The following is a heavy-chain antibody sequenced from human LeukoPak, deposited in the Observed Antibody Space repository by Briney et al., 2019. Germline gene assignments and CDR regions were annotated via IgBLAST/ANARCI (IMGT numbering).Heavy chain of an antibody. CDR1: GYTFTSYY. Sequence: ASVKVSCKASGYTFTSYYMHWVRQAPGQGLEWMGIINPSGGSTSYAQKFQGRVTMTRDTSTSTVYMELSSLRSEDTAVYYCAGEYCSSTSCYWGYYYYGMDVWGQGTTVTVSS. V-gene: IGHV1-46*01. D-gene: IGHD2-2*01. J-gene: IGHJ6*02. CDR2: INPSGGST. CDR3: AGEYCSSTSCYWGYYYYGMDV.